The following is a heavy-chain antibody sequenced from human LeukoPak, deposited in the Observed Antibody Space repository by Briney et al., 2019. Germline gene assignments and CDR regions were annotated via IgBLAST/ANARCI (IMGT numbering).Heavy chain of an antibody. CDR1: GGTFSSYA. D-gene: IGHD6-19*01. Sequence: ASVKVSCKASGGTFSSYAISWVRQAPGQGLEWMGWINTNTGNPTYAQGFTGRFVFSLDTSVSTAYLQISSLKAEDTAVYYCARAGNGAVAGTFDYWGQGTLVTVSS. J-gene: IGHJ4*02. CDR2: INTNTGNP. V-gene: IGHV7-4-1*02. CDR3: ARAGNGAVAGTFDY.